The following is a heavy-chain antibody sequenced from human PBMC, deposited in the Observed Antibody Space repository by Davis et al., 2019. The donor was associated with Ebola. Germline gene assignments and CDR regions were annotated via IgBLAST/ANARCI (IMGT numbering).Heavy chain of an antibody. CDR3: ARGGYYSISVVVYYYGMDV. J-gene: IGHJ6*02. CDR2: INAGNGNT. D-gene: IGHD3-22*01. Sequence: ASVKVSCKASGYTFTSYAMHWVRQAPGQRLEWMGWINAGNGNTNYAQKLQGRVTMTTDTSTSTAYMELRSLRSDDTAVYYCARGGYYSISVVVYYYGMDVWGQGTTVTVSS. V-gene: IGHV1-3*01. CDR1: GYTFTSYA.